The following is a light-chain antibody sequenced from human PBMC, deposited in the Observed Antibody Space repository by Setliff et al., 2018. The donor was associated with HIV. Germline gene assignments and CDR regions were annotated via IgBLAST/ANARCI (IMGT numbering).Light chain of an antibody. J-gene: IGLJ1*01. CDR2: EVS. Sequence: QSALTQAASVSGSPGQSITISCTGTSSDVGGYNYVSWYQQHPGKAPKLMIYEVSNRPSGVSNRFSGSKSGNTASLTISGLQAEDEADYYCSSYTNSIPYVFGTGTKVTVL. V-gene: IGLV2-14*01. CDR1: SSDVGGYNY. CDR3: SSYTNSIPYV.